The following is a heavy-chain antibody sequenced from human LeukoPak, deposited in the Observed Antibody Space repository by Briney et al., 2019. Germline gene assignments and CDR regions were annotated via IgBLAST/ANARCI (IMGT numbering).Heavy chain of an antibody. D-gene: IGHD3-10*01. Sequence: GGSLRLSCAASGFTVSSNYMSWVRQPPGKGLEWVSVIYSGGTTIYADSVKGRFTMSRDNSKNTLYLQMSSLRAEDTAMYYCATLPITMIRGGVGYWGQGTLVTVSS. CDR3: ATLPITMIRGGVGY. J-gene: IGHJ4*02. CDR2: IYSGGTT. V-gene: IGHV3-53*01. CDR1: GFTVSSNY.